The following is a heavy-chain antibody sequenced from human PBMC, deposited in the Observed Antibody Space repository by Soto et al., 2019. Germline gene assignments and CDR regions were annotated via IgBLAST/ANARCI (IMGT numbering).Heavy chain of an antibody. CDR1: GGSFSGYY. V-gene: IGHV4-34*01. J-gene: IGHJ3*02. CDR3: ARGGHSSSWYAFDI. CDR2: INHSGST. D-gene: IGHD6-13*01. Sequence: SETLSLTCAVYGGSFSGYYWSWIRQPPGKGLEWIGKINHSGSTNYNPSIKSRVTISVDTSKNQFSLKLSSVTAADTAVYYCARGGHSSSWYAFDIWGQGTMVTVSS.